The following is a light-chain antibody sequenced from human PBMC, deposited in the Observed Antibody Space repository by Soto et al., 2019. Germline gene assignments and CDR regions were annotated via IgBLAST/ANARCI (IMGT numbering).Light chain of an antibody. CDR2: DAS. CDR3: QQYGSSPFA. CDR1: QSVSSSY. J-gene: IGKJ3*01. V-gene: IGKV3-20*01. Sequence: TQSPATLSASPGERVTLSCRASQSVSSSYLAWYQQKPGQAPRLLIYDASSRATDIPDRFSGSGSGTDFTLTISRLEPEDFAVFYCQQYGSSPFAFGPGTKVDIK.